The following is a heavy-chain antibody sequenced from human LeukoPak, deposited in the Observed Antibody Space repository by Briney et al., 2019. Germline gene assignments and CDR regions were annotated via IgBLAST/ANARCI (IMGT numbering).Heavy chain of an antibody. Sequence: GGSLRLSCAASGFTFSSYWMNWARQAPGKGLEWVAIINHNGNVNYYVDSVKGRFTISRDNAKNSLYLQMSNLRAEDTAVYFCARGGGLDVWGQGATVTVSS. D-gene: IGHD3-16*01. CDR1: GFTFSSYW. CDR3: ARGGGLDV. V-gene: IGHV3-7*03. J-gene: IGHJ6*02. CDR2: INHNGNVN.